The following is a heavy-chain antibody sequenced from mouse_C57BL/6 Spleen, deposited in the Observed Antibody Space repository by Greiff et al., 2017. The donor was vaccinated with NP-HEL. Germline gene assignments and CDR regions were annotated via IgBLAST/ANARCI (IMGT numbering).Heavy chain of an antibody. CDR2: IHPNSGST. CDR1: GYTFTSYW. CDR3: AREGYSNYDGFAY. D-gene: IGHD2-5*01. V-gene: IGHV1-64*01. J-gene: IGHJ3*01. Sequence: VQLQQPGAELVKPGASVKLSCKASGYTFTSYWMHWVKQRPGQGLEWIGMIHPNSGSTNYNEKFKSKATLTVDKSSSTAYMQLSSLTSEDSAVYYCAREGYSNYDGFAYWGQGTLVTVSA.